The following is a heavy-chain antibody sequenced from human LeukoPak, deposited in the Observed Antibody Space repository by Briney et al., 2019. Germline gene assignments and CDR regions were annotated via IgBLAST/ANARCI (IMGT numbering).Heavy chain of an antibody. CDR1: GFTFSNYW. J-gene: IGHJ3*01. Sequence: HPGGSLRLSCAASGFTFSNYWMHWVRQAPGKGLLWVSHINSDGSSTSYADSVKGRFTISRDNAKNTLYLQMNSLRAEDTAVYYCARASSLYSSAWGQGTMVTVSS. D-gene: IGHD6-19*01. V-gene: IGHV3-74*01. CDR2: INSDGSST. CDR3: ARASSLYSSA.